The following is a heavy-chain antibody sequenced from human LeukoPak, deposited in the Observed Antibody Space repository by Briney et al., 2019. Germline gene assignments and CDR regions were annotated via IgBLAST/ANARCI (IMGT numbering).Heavy chain of an antibody. V-gene: IGHV4-59*08. CDR1: GGSISSYY. CDR3: ARRAAARRIFDY. CDR2: IYYSGST. D-gene: IGHD6-6*01. J-gene: IGHJ4*02. Sequence: SETLSLTCTVSGGSISSYYWSWIRQPPGKGLEWIGYIYYSGSTNYNPSLKSRVTISVDTSKNQFSLKLSSVTAADTAVYYCARRAAARRIFDYWGQGTLVTVSS.